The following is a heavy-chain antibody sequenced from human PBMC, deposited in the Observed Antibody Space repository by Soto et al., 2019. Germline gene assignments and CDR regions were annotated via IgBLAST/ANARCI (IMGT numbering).Heavy chain of an antibody. D-gene: IGHD2-21*02. V-gene: IGHV1-46*01. CDR2: FNPRGGST. CDR1: GYALTNYD. CDR3: ARGATAVDLPFDY. J-gene: IGHJ4*02. Sequence: GASVKVSCKASGYALTNYDMHWVRQAPGQGLEWMGIFNPRGGSTSLAQEFQGRVTFTWDTSTATVYMEMNSLRSEDTAVYLCARGATAVDLPFDYWGQGTLVTVSS.